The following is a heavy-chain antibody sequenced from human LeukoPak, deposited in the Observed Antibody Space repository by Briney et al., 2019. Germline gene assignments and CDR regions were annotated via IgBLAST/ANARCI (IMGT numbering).Heavy chain of an antibody. J-gene: IGHJ4*02. CDR3: ARDPKIGYCSGGSCYSHRYLDY. Sequence: ASVKVSCKASGYTFTSYYMHWVRQAPGQGLEWMGWINPNSGGTNYAQKFQGRVTMTRDTSISTAYMELSRLRSDDTAVYYCARDPKIGYCSGGSCYSHRYLDYWGQGTLVTVSS. CDR2: INPNSGGT. D-gene: IGHD2-15*01. CDR1: GYTFTSYY. V-gene: IGHV1-2*02.